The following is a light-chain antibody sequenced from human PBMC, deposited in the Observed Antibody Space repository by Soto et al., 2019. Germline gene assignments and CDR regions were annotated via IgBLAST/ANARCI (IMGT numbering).Light chain of an antibody. CDR2: GAS. Sequence: EIVLTQSPGTLSLSPGDRATLSCWASQSVSSSYLAWYQQKPGQAPRLLIYGASSRATGIPDRFSGSGSGTDFTLTISRLEPEDFALYYCQQYGSSPWTFGQGTKVEIK. CDR3: QQYGSSPWT. J-gene: IGKJ1*01. CDR1: QSVSSSY. V-gene: IGKV3-20*01.